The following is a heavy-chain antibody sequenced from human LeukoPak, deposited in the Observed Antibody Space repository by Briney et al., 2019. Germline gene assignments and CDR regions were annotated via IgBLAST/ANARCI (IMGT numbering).Heavy chain of an antibody. V-gene: IGHV1-69*04. D-gene: IGHD3-22*01. J-gene: IGHJ6*02. CDR3: ATYNVDNYDTSDGMDV. CDR1: GGTFTSYA. Sequence: KVSCKASGGTFTSYAFSWVRRAPGQGLEWMGRIIPLIGVTDSAQKFRDRVTITAHKSTSTAYMELTSLRSEDTAVYYCATYNVDNYDTSDGMDVWGQGTSVTVSS. CDR2: IIPLIGVT.